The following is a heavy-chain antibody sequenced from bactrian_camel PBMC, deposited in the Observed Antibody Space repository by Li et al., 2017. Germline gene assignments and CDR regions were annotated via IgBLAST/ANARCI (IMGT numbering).Heavy chain of an antibody. J-gene: IGHJ4*01. Sequence: HVQLVESGGGSVQPGGSLRLSCAYSLYTYSISCMGWFRQAPGKEREGVSSISWSGGSTYYADSVKGRLTISRDNDKNTLYLQMNSLKVEDTAMYYCAADSSRSWYGGSCLKETPYKYWGQDPGHRL. D-gene: IGHD6*01. V-gene: IGHV3S60*01. CDR1: LYTYSISC. CDR3: AADSSRSWYGGSCLKETPYKY. CDR2: ISWSGGST.